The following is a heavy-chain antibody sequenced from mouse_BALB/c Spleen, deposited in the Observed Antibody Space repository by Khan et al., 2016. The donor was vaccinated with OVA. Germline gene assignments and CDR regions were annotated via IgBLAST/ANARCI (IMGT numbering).Heavy chain of an antibody. CDR1: GYTFTSYV. V-gene: IGHV1S136*01. J-gene: IGHJ3*01. D-gene: IGHD2-4*01. Sequence: VQLQQSGPELVKPGASVKMSCKASGYTFTSYVMHWVKQKPGLGLEWIGYIYPFNDDTKYNEKFKGKATLTSDKSSSTAYMELSSLTSEDSAVYYCAPVGNYDVSCAYWGQGTLVTVSA. CDR2: IYPFNDDT. CDR3: APVGNYDVSCAY.